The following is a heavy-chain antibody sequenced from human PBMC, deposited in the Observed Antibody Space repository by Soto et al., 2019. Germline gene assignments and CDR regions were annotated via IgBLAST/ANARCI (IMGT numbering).Heavy chain of an antibody. CDR1: GDTFNFYT. CDR3: ATSYGSGYRAFDS. Sequence: QVQLVQSGADVQRPGSSVRVSCKASGDTFNFYTINWVRQAPGQGLQWMGRSNPILSMSNYAPRFQGRVTMPADKSTSTVYMELITLRSEDTAMYYCATSYGSGYRAFDSWGQGALVTVSS. D-gene: IGHD3-10*01. J-gene: IGHJ4*02. V-gene: IGHV1-69*02. CDR2: SNPILSMS.